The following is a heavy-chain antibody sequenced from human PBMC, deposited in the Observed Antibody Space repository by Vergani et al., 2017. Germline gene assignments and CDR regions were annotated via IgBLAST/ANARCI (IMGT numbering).Heavy chain of an antibody. D-gene: IGHD2-21*02. J-gene: IGHJ5*02. Sequence: QVQLVQSGAEGKKPGASVKVSCKASGYTFTSYGIIWVRQAPGQGLEGMGCSSAYNGKTNYAQKLQGRVTMTTDTSTSTAYMELRILRSDDTAVFYCARVVWGGAYLGGDCYQGNWFDPWGQGTLVTVSS. V-gene: IGHV1-18*01. CDR2: SSAYNGKT. CDR3: ARVVWGGAYLGGDCYQGNWFDP. CDR1: GYTFTSYG.